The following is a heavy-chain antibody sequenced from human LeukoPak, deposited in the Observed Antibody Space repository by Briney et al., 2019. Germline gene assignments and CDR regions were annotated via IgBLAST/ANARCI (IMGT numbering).Heavy chain of an antibody. CDR3: ARDPPYGSGSYYQKTTRCWFDP. D-gene: IGHD3-10*01. J-gene: IGHJ5*02. V-gene: IGHV3-11*01. CDR2: ISSSGSTI. Sequence: GGSLRLSCAASGFTFSDYYMSWIRQAPGKGLEWVSYISSSGSTIYYADSVKGRFTISRDNAKNSLYLQMNSLRAEDTAVYYCARDPPYGSGSYYQKTTRCWFDPWGQGTLVTVSS. CDR1: GFTFSDYY.